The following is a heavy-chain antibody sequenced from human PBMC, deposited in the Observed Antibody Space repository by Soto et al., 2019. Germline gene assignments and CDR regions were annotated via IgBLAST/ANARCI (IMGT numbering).Heavy chain of an antibody. Sequence: QVRLVQSGTEVKKPGASVKVSCKASGYTFTNYDISWVRQAPGQGLEWMAWISAHNGNKNYAVKFQGRVTMTTDTSTSTAYMEVRSLRSDDTAVYYCAGGLQSYFGMDVWGQGTTVTVSS. J-gene: IGHJ6*02. CDR1: GYTFTNYD. CDR2: ISAHNGNK. D-gene: IGHD1-1*01. V-gene: IGHV1-18*01. CDR3: AGGLQSYFGMDV.